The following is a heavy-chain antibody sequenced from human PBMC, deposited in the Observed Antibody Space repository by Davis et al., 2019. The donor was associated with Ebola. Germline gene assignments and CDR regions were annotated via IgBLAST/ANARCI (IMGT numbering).Heavy chain of an antibody. Sequence: GESLKISCAASGFIFSSYVMSWVRQAPGKGLEWVSTLGTSADTYYAESVKGRFTTSRDNSKNTLHLQMNSRRVEDTAIYYCAKDTPNIWFDVWGQGTMVAVSS. D-gene: IGHD2-15*01. V-gene: IGHV3-23*01. CDR2: LGTSADT. CDR3: AKDTPNIWFDV. CDR1: GFIFSSYV. J-gene: IGHJ3*01.